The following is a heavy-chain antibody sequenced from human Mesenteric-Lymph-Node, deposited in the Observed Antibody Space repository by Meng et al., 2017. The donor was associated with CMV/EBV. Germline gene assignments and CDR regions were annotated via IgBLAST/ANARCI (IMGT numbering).Heavy chain of an antibody. CDR3: ARQGLRFLEWLPDNWFDP. Sequence: ISSSSYAWGWIRQPPGRGLEWIGSIYSSGSTYYNPSLKSRVTISVDTSKNQFSLKLSSVTAADTAVYYCARQGLRFLEWLPDNWFDPWGQGTLVTVSS. CDR1: ISSSSYA. D-gene: IGHD3-3*01. CDR2: IYSSGST. V-gene: IGHV4-39*01. J-gene: IGHJ5*02.